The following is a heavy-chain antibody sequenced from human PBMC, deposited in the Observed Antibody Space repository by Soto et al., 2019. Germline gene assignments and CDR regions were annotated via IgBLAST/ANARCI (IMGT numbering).Heavy chain of an antibody. V-gene: IGHV3-23*05. CDR2: INGSGNTT. CDR3: AKEKYGVPTIIFDH. Sequence: LRLSCAASGFIFKNYAMSWVRQAPGKGLEWVAAINGSGNTTYYEDSVKGRFTISRDNSRNTLYLRMDSLRVEDSAIYFCAKEKYGVPTIIFDHWGRGTLVTVSS. J-gene: IGHJ4*02. CDR1: GFIFKNYA. D-gene: IGHD2-8*01.